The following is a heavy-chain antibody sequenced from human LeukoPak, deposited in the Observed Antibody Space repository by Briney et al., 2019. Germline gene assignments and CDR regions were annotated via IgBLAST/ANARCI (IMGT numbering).Heavy chain of an antibody. Sequence: GRSLRLSCAASGFTFSSYAMHWVRQAPGKGLEWVAVISYDGSSKYYADSVKGRFTISRDNSKNTLYLQMNSLRAEDTAVYYCARGGGLDVWGQGATVTVSS. CDR3: ARGGGLDV. CDR2: ISYDGSSK. J-gene: IGHJ6*02. CDR1: GFTFSSYA. D-gene: IGHD3-16*01. V-gene: IGHV3-30-3*01.